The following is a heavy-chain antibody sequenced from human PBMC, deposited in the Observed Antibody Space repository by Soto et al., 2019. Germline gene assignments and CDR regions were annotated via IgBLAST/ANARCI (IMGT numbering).Heavy chain of an antibody. Sequence: GGSLRLSCAASGFTFDDSAMHWVRQAPGKGLEWVSGISWNSGRIGYADSVKGRFTISRDNAQNSLYLQMNSLRHEDTAFYYCVRDLRSSYFHPNLAYWGQGTLVTVSS. V-gene: IGHV3-9*01. J-gene: IGHJ4*02. CDR2: ISWNSGRI. CDR1: GFTFDDSA. CDR3: VRDLRSSYFHPNLAY. D-gene: IGHD3-3*01.